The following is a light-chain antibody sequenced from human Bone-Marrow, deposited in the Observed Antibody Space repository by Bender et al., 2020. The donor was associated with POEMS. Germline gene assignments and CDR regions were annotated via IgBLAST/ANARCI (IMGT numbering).Light chain of an antibody. J-gene: IGLJ1*01. Sequence: QSVLTQPPSVSGAPGQRVTISCTGTTSNIGAGHDVHWYRQVPGSAPLLLIYTNNNRPSGVPDRFSTSTSGTSASLAITGLQTEDEADYYCQTYDLTLTSPYVFGAGTKVTVL. V-gene: IGLV1-40*01. CDR1: TSNIGAGHD. CDR2: TNN. CDR3: QTYDLTLTSPYV.